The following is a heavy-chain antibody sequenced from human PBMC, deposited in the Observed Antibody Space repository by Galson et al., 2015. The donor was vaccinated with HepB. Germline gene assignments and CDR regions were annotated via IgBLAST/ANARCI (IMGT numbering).Heavy chain of an antibody. D-gene: IGHD5-18*01. CDR2: INHSGST. CDR1: GGSFSGYY. Sequence: ETLSLTCGVYGGSFSGYYWSWIRQPPGKGLEWIGEINHSGSTNYNPSLKSRVTISVATSKNQFSLKLSSVTAADTAVYYCAREKRSDTAMVWKYYYMDVWGKGTTVTVSS. CDR3: AREKRSDTAMVWKYYYMDV. V-gene: IGHV4-34*01. J-gene: IGHJ6*03.